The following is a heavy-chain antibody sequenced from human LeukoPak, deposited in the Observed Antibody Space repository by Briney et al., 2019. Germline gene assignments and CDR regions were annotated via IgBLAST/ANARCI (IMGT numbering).Heavy chain of an antibody. CDR1: GGSFSGYY. Sequence: KTSETLSLTCAVYGGSFSGYYWSWIRQPPGKGLEWIGEINHSGSTNYNPSLKSRLTISVDTSKNQFSLKLSSVTAADTAVYYCASRGRITLFGVVPTYSFDPWGQGTLVTVSS. J-gene: IGHJ5*02. V-gene: IGHV4-34*01. CDR2: INHSGST. CDR3: ASRGRITLFGVVPTYSFDP. D-gene: IGHD3-3*01.